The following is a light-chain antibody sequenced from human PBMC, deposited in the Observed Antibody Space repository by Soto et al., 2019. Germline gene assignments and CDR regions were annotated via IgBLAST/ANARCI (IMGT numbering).Light chain of an antibody. V-gene: IGKV3-20*01. CDR3: QQYGSSRSIT. CDR2: GAS. CDR1: QSVSSSY. Sequence: EIVLTQSPGTLSLSPGERATLSCRASQSVSSSYLAWYQQKPGQAPRLLIYGASSRATGIPDRFSGSGSGTDFTLTISRLVPEDFAVYYCQQYGSSRSITFGQGTRLEIK. J-gene: IGKJ5*01.